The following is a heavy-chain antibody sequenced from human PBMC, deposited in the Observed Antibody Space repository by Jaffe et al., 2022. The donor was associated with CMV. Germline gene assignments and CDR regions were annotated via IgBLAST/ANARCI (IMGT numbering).Heavy chain of an antibody. CDR1: GFTFSSYD. D-gene: IGHD1-1*01. CDR3: ARQLALAGMDV. J-gene: IGHJ6*02. CDR2: IGTAGDT. Sequence: EVQLVESGGGLVQPGGSLRLSCAASGFTFSSYDMHWVRQATGKGLEWVSAIGTAGDTYYPGSVKGRFTISRENAKNSLYLQMNSLRAGDTAVYYCARQLALAGMDVWGQGTTVTVSS. V-gene: IGHV3-13*01.